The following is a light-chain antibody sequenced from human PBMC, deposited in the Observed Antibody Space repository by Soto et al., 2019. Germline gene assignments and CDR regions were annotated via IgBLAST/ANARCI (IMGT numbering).Light chain of an antibody. CDR3: SSFTTSSTYV. J-gene: IGLJ1*01. Sequence: QSALTQPPSVSGSPGQSVAISCSGTSSDVDSYNRVSWYQQPPGTAPKLMIYDVSNRPSGVPDRFSGSKSGNTASLTISGLQAEDEADYYCSSFTTSSTYVFGTGTKLTVL. CDR1: SSDVDSYNR. CDR2: DVS. V-gene: IGLV2-18*02.